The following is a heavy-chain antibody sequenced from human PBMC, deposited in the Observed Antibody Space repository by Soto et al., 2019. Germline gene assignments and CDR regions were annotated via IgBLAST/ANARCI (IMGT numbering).Heavy chain of an antibody. V-gene: IGHV3-30-3*01. CDR2: ISYDGSSK. CDR3: ARDYYRFNSGYGFSMDV. D-gene: IGHD5-12*01. J-gene: IGHJ6*02. CDR1: GFTFSSYA. Sequence: QVQLVESGGGVVQPGRSLRLSCAASGFTFSSYALHWVPQAPGKGLEWVAVISYDGSSKYYADSVKGRFTVSRDNSKNTLYLQMISLRAEDTAVYYCARDYYRFNSGYGFSMDVWGQGTTVTVSS.